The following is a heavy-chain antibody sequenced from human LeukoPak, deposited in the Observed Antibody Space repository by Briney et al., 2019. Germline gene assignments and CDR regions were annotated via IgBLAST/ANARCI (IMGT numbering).Heavy chain of an antibody. CDR3: ARGLACSSTSCYFDY. CDR2: INHSGST. V-gene: IGHV4-34*01. CDR1: GGSFSGYY. J-gene: IGHJ4*02. Sequence: SETLSLTCAVYGGSFSGYYWSWIRQPPGKGLEWIGEINHSGSTNYNPSLKSRVTISVDTSKNQFSLKLSSVTAADTAVYYCARGLACSSTSCYFDYWGQGTLVTVSS. D-gene: IGHD2-2*01.